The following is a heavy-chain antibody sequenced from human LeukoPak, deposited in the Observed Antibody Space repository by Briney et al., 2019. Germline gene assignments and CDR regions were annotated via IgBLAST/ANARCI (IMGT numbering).Heavy chain of an antibody. CDR3: ARLRAMTSFDP. CDR1: SGSISSSSYY. V-gene: IGHV4-39*01. CDR2: GYYSGST. D-gene: IGHD4-17*01. Sequence: SETLSLTCTVSSGSISSSSYYWGWIRQPPGKGLEWIGSGYYSGSTYYNPSVNSPSLKSRVTISVDTSKNQFSLRLSSVTAADTAVYYCARLRAMTSFDPWGQGTLVTVSS. J-gene: IGHJ5*02.